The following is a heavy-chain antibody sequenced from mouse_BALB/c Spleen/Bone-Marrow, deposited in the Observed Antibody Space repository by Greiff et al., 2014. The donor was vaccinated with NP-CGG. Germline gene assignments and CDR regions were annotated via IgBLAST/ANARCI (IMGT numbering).Heavy chain of an antibody. CDR2: INPSNGGT. D-gene: IGHD2-10*01. V-gene: IGHV1S81*02. J-gene: IGHJ4*01. CDR1: GYTLTSYY. CDR3: TRRSLLSGYYAIDY. Sequence: QVQLQQSGAELVKPGASVKLSCKASGYTLTSYYLYWVKQRPGKGLEWIGEINPSNGGTNFNERFKSKASLTVDKSSSTAYMQLNILTSEDSAIYYGTRRSLLSGYYAIDYWGQGSSVTVSS.